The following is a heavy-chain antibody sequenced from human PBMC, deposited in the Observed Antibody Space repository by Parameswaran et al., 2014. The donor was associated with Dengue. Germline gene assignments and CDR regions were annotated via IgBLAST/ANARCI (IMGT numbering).Heavy chain of an antibody. CDR3: ARGLRGGIRYFDWHLIGYFDY. V-gene: IGHV4-39*01. CDR2: IYYSGST. J-gene: IGHJ4*02. Sequence: WIRQPPGKGLEWIGSIYYSGSTYYNPSLKSRVTISVDTSKNQFSLKLSSVTAADTAVYYCARGLRGGIRYFDWHLIGYFDYWGQGTLVTVSS. D-gene: IGHD3-9*01.